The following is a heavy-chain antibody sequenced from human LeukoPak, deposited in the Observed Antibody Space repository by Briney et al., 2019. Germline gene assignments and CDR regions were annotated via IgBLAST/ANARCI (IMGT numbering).Heavy chain of an antibody. CDR3: ARSIMGGGAFDY. J-gene: IGHJ4*02. Sequence: GGSLRLSCAASGFTFSSYWLNWVRQTPGKGLEWVANIKEDGSEKYHVDSVKGRFTISRDNAKSSLYLQMNSLRAEDTVLYYCARSIMGGGAFDYWGQGTQVTVSS. D-gene: IGHD3-10*01. CDR1: GFTFSSYW. CDR2: IKEDGSEK. V-gene: IGHV3-7*03.